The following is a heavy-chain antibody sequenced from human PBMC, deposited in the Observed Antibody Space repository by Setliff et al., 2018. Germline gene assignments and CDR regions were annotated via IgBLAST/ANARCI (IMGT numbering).Heavy chain of an antibody. D-gene: IGHD4-4*01. Sequence: PSETLSLTCTVSGGSISSYYGSWIRQPPGKGLEWIGYIYYSGSTNYNPSLKSRVTISVDTSKNQFSLKLSSVTAADTAVYYCARGGNDYKWGAFDIWGQGTMVTVSS. J-gene: IGHJ3*02. V-gene: IGHV4-59*01. CDR3: ARGGNDYKWGAFDI. CDR2: IYYSGST. CDR1: GGSISSYY.